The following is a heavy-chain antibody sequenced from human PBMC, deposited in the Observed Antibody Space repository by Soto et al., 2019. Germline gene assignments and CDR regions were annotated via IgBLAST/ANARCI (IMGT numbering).Heavy chain of an antibody. J-gene: IGHJ1*01. D-gene: IGHD6-19*01. V-gene: IGHV3-23*01. CDR3: AKDWAGYSSGSRAPPHLEYFQH. Sequence: GGSLRLSCAASGFTFSSYAMSWVRQAPGKGLEWVSAISGSGGSTYYADSVKGRFTISRDNSKNTLYLQMNSLRAEDKAVYFGAKDWAGYSSGSRAPPHLEYFQHWGQGTLVTVSS. CDR1: GFTFSSYA. CDR2: ISGSGGST.